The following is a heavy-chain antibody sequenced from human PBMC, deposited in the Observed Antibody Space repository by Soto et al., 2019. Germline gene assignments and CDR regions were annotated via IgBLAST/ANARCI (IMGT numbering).Heavy chain of an antibody. CDR1: GGTFSSYT. Sequence: QVQLVQSGAEVKKPGSSVKVSCKASGGTFSSYTISWVRQAPGQGLEWMGRIIPILGIANYAQKFQGRVTITADKSTSTAYMELSSLRSEDTAVYYCARDEYSSSWYYYYGMDVWGQGPTVTVSS. CDR2: IIPILGIA. D-gene: IGHD6-13*01. V-gene: IGHV1-69*08. CDR3: ARDEYSSSWYYYYGMDV. J-gene: IGHJ6*02.